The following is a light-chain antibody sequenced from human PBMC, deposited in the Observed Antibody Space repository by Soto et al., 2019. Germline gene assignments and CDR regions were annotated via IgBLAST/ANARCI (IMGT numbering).Light chain of an antibody. Sequence: DIVMTQSPDSLAVSLGERATINCKSSQSVLYSPNNKNYLAWYQQKPGQPPTLLIYWASTRESGVPDRFSGSGSGTDFTLTISSLQAEDVAVYYCQQYSSPPWTFGQGTKVEIK. CDR2: WAS. CDR1: QSVLYSPNNKNY. V-gene: IGKV4-1*01. CDR3: QQYSSPPWT. J-gene: IGKJ1*01.